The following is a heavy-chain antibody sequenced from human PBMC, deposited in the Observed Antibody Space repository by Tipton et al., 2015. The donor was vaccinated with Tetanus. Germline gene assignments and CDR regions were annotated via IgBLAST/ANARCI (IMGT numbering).Heavy chain of an antibody. CDR1: GFTFSRYW. J-gene: IGHJ6*02. CDR3: ARDEKLQLVVYYGMDL. CDR2: INSDGSGA. Sequence: SLRLSCAASGFTFSRYWMHWVRQAPGKGLVWVSRINSDGSGAGYADSVKGRFTISRDNAKKMLYLQMNSLRAEDRAVYYCARDEKLQLVVYYGMDLRGQGTPVPVSS. D-gene: IGHD1-7*01. V-gene: IGHV3-74*01.